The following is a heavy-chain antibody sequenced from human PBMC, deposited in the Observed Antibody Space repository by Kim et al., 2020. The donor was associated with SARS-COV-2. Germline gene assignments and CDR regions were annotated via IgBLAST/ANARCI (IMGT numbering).Heavy chain of an antibody. V-gene: IGHV1-46*01. CDR3: ARTAAGDWYFDL. D-gene: IGHD6-13*01. J-gene: IGHJ2*01. Sequence: SYAQKFQGRVTMTRDTSTSTVYMELSSLRSEDTAVYYCARTAAGDWYFDLWGRGTLVTVSS.